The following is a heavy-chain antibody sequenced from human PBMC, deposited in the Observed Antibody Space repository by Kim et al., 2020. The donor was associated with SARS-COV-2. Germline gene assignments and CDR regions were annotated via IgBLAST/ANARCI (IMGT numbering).Heavy chain of an antibody. V-gene: IGHV1-18*01. J-gene: IGHJ4*02. D-gene: IGHD5-18*01. CDR3: ARRPSYSYGILDY. Sequence: AQKLQGRVTMTTDTSTSTAYMELRSLRSDDTAVYYCARRPSYSYGILDYWGQGTLVTVSS.